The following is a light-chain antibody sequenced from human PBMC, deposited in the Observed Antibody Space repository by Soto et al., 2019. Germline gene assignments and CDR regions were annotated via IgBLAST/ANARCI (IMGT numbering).Light chain of an antibody. Sequence: EIVLTQSPGTLSLSTGQRATLSCRASQSIKYIYLAWYQQKPGQAPRLLVYGASSRATGVPDRFRGSGSGTDFTLTITRLEPEDFAVYYCQQYGVSPLTFGGGTKVEIK. J-gene: IGKJ4*01. CDR1: QSIKYIY. V-gene: IGKV3-20*01. CDR2: GAS. CDR3: QQYGVSPLT.